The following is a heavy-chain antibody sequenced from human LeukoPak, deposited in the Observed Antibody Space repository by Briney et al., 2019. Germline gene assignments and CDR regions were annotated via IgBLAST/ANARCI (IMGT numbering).Heavy chain of an antibody. CDR2: IYYSGST. Sequence: SETLSLTCTVSGGSISSYYWSWIRKPPGKGLEWIGYIYYSGSTNYNPSLKSRVTISVDTSKNQFSLKLSSVTAADTAVYYCARDPGDYNAFDIWGQGTMVTASS. J-gene: IGHJ3*02. CDR1: GGSISSYY. D-gene: IGHD4-17*01. V-gene: IGHV4-59*01. CDR3: ARDPGDYNAFDI.